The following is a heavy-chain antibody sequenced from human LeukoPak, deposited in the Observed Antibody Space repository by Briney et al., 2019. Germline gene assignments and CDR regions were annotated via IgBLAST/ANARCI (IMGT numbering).Heavy chain of an antibody. D-gene: IGHD2-15*01. Sequence: ASVKVSCKASGYTFTGYYTHWVRQAPGQGPEWMGWINPKSGGTNYAQKFQGRVTMTRDTSISTAYMELNRLRSDDTAMYYCASIYCAGGSCYDRGGDFWGQGTQVTVSS. CDR1: GYTFTGYY. J-gene: IGHJ4*02. CDR3: ASIYCAGGSCYDRGGDF. V-gene: IGHV1-2*02. CDR2: INPKSGGT.